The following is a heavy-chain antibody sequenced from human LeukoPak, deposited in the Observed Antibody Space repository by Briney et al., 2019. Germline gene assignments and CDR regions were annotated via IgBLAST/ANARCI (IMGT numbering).Heavy chain of an antibody. CDR3: ARHVYYNNSHWFDP. Sequence: SETLSLTCTVSGGSISSSSYYWGWIRQPPGKGLEWIGSIYYSGSTYYNPSLKSRVTISVDTSKNQFSLKLSSVTAADTAVYYCARHVYYNNSHWFDPWGQGTLVTVSS. CDR1: GGSISSSSYY. V-gene: IGHV4-39*01. D-gene: IGHD4-11*01. CDR2: IYYSGST. J-gene: IGHJ5*02.